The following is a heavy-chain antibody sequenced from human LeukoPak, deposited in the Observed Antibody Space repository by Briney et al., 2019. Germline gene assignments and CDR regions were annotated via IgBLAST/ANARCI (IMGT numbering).Heavy chain of an antibody. D-gene: IGHD1-26*01. CDR1: GFTFSSYG. CDR2: ISEGGGST. Sequence: PGGSLRLSCAASGFTFSSYGMHWVRQAPGKGLEWVSVISEGGGSTYYADSVKGRFTISRDNSKNMLYLQMNSLRAEDTAVYYCAKALGYSTYNWFDPWGQGTLVTVSS. V-gene: IGHV3-23*01. J-gene: IGHJ5*02. CDR3: AKALGYSTYNWFDP.